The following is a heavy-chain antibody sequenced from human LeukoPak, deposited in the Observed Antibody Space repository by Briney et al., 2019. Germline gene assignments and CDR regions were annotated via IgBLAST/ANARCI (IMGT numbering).Heavy chain of an antibody. V-gene: IGHV3-23*01. D-gene: IGHD1-26*01. J-gene: IGHJ3*02. CDR1: GFTFSSYA. Sequence: PGGSLRLSCAASGFTFSSYAMSWVRQAPGKGLEWVSAISGSGGSTYYADSVKGRFTISRDNSKNTLYLQMNSLRAEDTAVYYCAKDPVALVGATPYAFDIWGQGTMVTVSS. CDR2: ISGSGGST. CDR3: AKDPVALVGATPYAFDI.